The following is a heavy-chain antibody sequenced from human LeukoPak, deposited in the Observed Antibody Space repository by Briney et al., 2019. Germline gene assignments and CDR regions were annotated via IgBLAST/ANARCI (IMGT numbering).Heavy chain of an antibody. CDR1: GFTFSSYG. J-gene: IGHJ4*02. D-gene: IGHD5-18*01. CDR3: ASLDTALLNTAY. V-gene: IGHV3-33*01. Sequence: PGRSLRLSCAASGFTFSSYGMHRVRQAPGKGLEWVAVIWYDGSNKYYADSVKGRFTISRDNSKNTLYLQMNSLRAEDTAVYYCASLDTALLNTAYWGQGTLVTVSS. CDR2: IWYDGSNK.